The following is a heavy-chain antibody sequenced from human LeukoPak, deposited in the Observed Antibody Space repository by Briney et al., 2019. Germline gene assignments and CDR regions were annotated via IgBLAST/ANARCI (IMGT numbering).Heavy chain of an antibody. Sequence: PSETLSLTCSVSGGSINDNFWSWIRQPPGRGLEWIGYIYYTGSTNYNASLKSRATITIDTSKNEFYLNLRSVTAADTAVYFCASVGGGDYWDQGTLVTVSS. CDR2: IYYTGST. CDR3: ASVGGGDY. D-gene: IGHD2-15*01. CDR1: GGSINDNF. V-gene: IGHV4-59*08. J-gene: IGHJ4*02.